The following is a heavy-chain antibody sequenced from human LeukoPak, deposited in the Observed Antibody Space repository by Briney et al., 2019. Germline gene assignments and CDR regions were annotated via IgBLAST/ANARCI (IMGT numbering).Heavy chain of an antibody. CDR3: TSGVVTRTEDYFDY. Sequence: KSSETLSLTCTVSGGSISSYYWSWIRQPPGKGLEWIGYIFYSGSNNYNPSLKSRVTISVDTYKKPFPLKPSSVTAADTAVYYCTSGVVTRTEDYFDYWGQGALVTVSP. J-gene: IGHJ4*02. V-gene: IGHV4-59*01. CDR2: IFYSGSN. D-gene: IGHD4-23*01. CDR1: GGSISSYY.